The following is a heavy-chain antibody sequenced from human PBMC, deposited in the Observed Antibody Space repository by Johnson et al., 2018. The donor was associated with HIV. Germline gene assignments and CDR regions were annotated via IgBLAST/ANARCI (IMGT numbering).Heavy chain of an antibody. CDR3: ARDPLTLTTTLDAFDL. J-gene: IGHJ3*01. D-gene: IGHD4-17*01. V-gene: IGHV3-30*03. CDR2: ISYDGSNN. CDR1: GFTLSTYG. Sequence: VQLVESGGGVVQPGRSLRLSCAASGFTLSTYGMHWVRQAPGKGLEWVAVISYDGSNNYYADSVKGRFTTSRDNSKNTLYLQMNILRSEDTAVYYCARDPLTLTTTLDAFDLWGQGTMVTVSS.